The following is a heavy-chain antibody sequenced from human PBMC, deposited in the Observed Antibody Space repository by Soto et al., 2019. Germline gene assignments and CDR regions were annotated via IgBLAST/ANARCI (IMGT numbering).Heavy chain of an antibody. V-gene: IGHV3-15*01. CDR1: GFTFSNAW. J-gene: IGHJ5*02. CDR3: AAYCYTMTCTHFHGYS. D-gene: IGHD2-2*02. Sequence: GGSLRLSCAASGFTFSNAWMNWVRQAPGKGLEWIGRIKKRADGGTADHATPVKGRFTISRDDSKNTLYLQMNSLRVEDTAVYYCAAYCYTMTCTHFHGYSWGQGTQVTVSS. CDR2: IKKRADGGTA.